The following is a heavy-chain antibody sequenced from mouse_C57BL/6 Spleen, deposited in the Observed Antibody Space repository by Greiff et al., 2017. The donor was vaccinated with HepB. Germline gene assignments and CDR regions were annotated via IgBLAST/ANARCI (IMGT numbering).Heavy chain of an antibody. CDR1: GYTFTSYW. CDR2: IDPSDSYT. Sequence: QVQLQQPGAELVMPGASVKLSCKASGYTFTSYWMHWVKQRPGQGLEWIGEIDPSDSYTNYNQKFKGKSTLTVDKSSSTAYMQLSSLTSEDSAVYYCARLLRSYYFDCWGQGTTLTVSS. J-gene: IGHJ2*01. CDR3: ARLLRSYYFDC. D-gene: IGHD1-1*01. V-gene: IGHV1-69*01.